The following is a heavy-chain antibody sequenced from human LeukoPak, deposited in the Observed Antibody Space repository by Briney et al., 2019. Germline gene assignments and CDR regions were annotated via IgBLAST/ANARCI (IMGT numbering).Heavy chain of an antibody. CDR1: GNNYW. J-gene: IGHJ4*02. D-gene: IGHD2-8*01. V-gene: IGHV5-51*01. Sequence: GESLKISCKASGNNYWIGWVRQMPGKGLEWMGTIYFGDSDTRYSPAFQGQVTISVDKSISTAYLQWSSLKASDTAIYFCARHSYGLDYWGQGSLVIVSS. CDR2: IYFGDSDT. CDR3: ARHSYGLDY.